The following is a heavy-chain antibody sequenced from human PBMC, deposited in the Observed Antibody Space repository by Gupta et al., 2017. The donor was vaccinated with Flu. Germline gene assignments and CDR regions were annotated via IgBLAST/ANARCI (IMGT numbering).Heavy chain of an antibody. D-gene: IGHD3-22*01. Sequence: QVQLQESGPGLVKPSETLSLTCAVSGYSISSGYYWGWIRQPPGKGLEWIGSIYHSGSTYYNPSLKSRVTISVDTSKNQFSLKLSSVTAADTAVYYCARVGLVVVKKYYFDYWGQGTLVTVSS. V-gene: IGHV4-38-2*01. CDR1: GYSISSGYY. CDR3: ARVGLVVVKKYYFDY. CDR2: IYHSGST. J-gene: IGHJ4*02.